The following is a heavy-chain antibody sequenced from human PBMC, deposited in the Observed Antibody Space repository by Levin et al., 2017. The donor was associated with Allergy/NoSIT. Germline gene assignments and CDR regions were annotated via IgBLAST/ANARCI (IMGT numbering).Heavy chain of an antibody. D-gene: IGHD3-22*01. Sequence: SETLSLTCTVSGGSISSGGYYWSWIRQHPGKGLEWIGYIYYSGSTYYNPSLKSRVTISVDTSKNQFSLKLSSVTAADTAVYYCARGSSRYYDSSGYTQDYWGQGTLVTVSS. J-gene: IGHJ4*02. CDR3: ARGSSRYYDSSGYTQDY. CDR1: GGSISSGGYY. CDR2: IYYSGST. V-gene: IGHV4-31*03.